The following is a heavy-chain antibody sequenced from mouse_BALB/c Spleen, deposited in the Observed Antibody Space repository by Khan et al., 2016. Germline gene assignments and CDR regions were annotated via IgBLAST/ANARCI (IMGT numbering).Heavy chain of an antibody. Sequence: EVELVESGGDLVKPGGSLKLSCAASGFTFSDYYMYWVRQTPEKRLEWVATITNGGSYTYYPDSVKGRFTISSDNARNNLYLQMTSLKSEDTAMYSCACGWLAWFAYWGQGTLVTVSA. V-gene: IGHV5-4*02. CDR1: GFTFSDYY. CDR3: ACGWLAWFAY. D-gene: IGHD2-3*01. CDR2: ITNGGSYT. J-gene: IGHJ3*01.